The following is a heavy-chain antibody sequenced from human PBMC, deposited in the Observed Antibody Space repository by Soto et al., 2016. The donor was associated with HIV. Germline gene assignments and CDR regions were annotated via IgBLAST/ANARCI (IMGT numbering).Heavy chain of an antibody. J-gene: IGHJ4*02. CDR3: ARVAGGSGTRIDS. Sequence: EVQLVESGGARRHSGGSLRLSCSVSGFDFSVFGMTWVRQAPGKGLEWISFISSSSTTIQYKDSVKGRFKVSRDNSKNSLFLEMNSLRGEDTAVYYCARVAGGSGTRIDSWGQGTLVTVSS. CDR1: GFDFSVFG. D-gene: IGHD3-10*01. CDR2: ISSSSTTI. V-gene: IGHV3-48*04.